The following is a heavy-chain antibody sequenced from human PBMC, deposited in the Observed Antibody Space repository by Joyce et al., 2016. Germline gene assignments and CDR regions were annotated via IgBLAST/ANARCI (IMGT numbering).Heavy chain of an antibody. D-gene: IGHD6-25*01. CDR2: ISYGVIYK. J-gene: IGHJ4*02. Sequence: QVQLVESGGGVVQPGRSLRLSCAASGLTLSNYGVHWVRQAPGKGVEWVAVISYGVIYKYDADAVKGRFTITRDNSKNTVFLEMNSLRTEDTAVYYCAKILTATYSSGWFLDYWGQGTLVTVSS. CDR3: AKILTATYSSGWFLDY. V-gene: IGHV3-30*18. CDR1: GLTLSNYG.